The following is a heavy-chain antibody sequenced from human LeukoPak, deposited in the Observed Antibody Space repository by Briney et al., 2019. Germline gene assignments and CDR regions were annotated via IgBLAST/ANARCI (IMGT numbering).Heavy chain of an antibody. J-gene: IGHJ4*02. Sequence: GASVKVSCKASGYTFTGYYMHWVRQAPGQGLEWMGWINPNSGGTNYAQKFQGRVTMTRDTSISTAYMELSRLRSDDTAVYYCARGVIVVVPAAPYYFDYWGQGTLVTVSS. CDR2: INPNSGGT. V-gene: IGHV1-2*02. D-gene: IGHD2-2*01. CDR1: GYTFTGYY. CDR3: ARGVIVVVPAAPYYFDY.